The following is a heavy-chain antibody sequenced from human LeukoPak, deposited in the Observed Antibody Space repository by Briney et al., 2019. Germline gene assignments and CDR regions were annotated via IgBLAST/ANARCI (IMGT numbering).Heavy chain of an antibody. D-gene: IGHD3-3*01. CDR1: GGSISSYY. V-gene: IGHV4-59*01. CDR3: ASVDFWSGLDY. J-gene: IGHJ4*02. CDR2: IYYSGST. Sequence: SETLSLTRTVSGGSISSYYWSWIRQPPGKGLEWIGYIYYSGSTNYNPSLKSRVTISVDTSKNQFSLKLSSVTAADTAVYYCASVDFWSGLDYWGQGTLVTVSS.